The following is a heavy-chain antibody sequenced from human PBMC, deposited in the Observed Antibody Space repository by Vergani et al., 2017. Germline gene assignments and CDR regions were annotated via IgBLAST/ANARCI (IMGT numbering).Heavy chain of an antibody. Sequence: QVQLQESGPGLVKPSETLSLTCTVSGGSISSYYWSWIRQPPGKGLEWIGYIYYSGSTNYNPSLKSRVTISVDTSKNQFSLKLSSVTAADTAVYYCARDLHGRDVWGQGATVAVSS. V-gene: IGHV4-59*01. CDR3: ARDLHGRDV. J-gene: IGHJ6*02. CDR2: IYYSGST. CDR1: GGSISSYY.